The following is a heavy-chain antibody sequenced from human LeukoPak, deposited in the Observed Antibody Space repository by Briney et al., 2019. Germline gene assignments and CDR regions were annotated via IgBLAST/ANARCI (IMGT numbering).Heavy chain of an antibody. CDR3: ARDSGSSWREGLNY. CDR2: ISSSSDYI. D-gene: IGHD6-13*01. Sequence: GGSLRLSCAASTFTFSSDSMNWVRQAPGKGLEWVSSISSSSDYIYYADSVKGRFTISRDNAKNSLFLQMNSLRVEDSAAYYCARDSGSSWREGLNYWGQGTLVTVSS. J-gene: IGHJ4*02. V-gene: IGHV3-21*01. CDR1: TFTFSSDS.